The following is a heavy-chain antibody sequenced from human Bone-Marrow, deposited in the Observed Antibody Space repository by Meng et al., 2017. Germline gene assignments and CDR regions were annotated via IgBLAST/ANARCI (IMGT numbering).Heavy chain of an antibody. Sequence: GGTLSLSCAASGFTFSNVWMNWIRQAPGKGLEWVGRIKSKTDGGNTDYDAPVKGRFTISRDDSKNTLYLKMNSLKTADTAVYYCTTDGYYYDSSGSTYWGQGTLVTVSS. CDR1: GFTFSNVW. D-gene: IGHD3-22*01. J-gene: IGHJ4*02. CDR2: IKSKTDGGNT. V-gene: IGHV3-15*01. CDR3: TTDGYYYDSSGSTY.